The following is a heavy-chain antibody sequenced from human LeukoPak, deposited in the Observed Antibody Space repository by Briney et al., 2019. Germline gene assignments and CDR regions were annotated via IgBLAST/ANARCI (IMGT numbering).Heavy chain of an antibody. CDR1: GFTFSSFE. Sequence: GGSLRLSCAASGFTFSSFEMNWVRQAPGKGLEWDSYISSSGTTIYYADSVKGRFTTSRDNAKNSLYLQMNSLRPEDTAVYYCARADYWGQGALVTVSS. V-gene: IGHV3-48*03. J-gene: IGHJ4*02. CDR2: ISSSGTTI. CDR3: ARADY.